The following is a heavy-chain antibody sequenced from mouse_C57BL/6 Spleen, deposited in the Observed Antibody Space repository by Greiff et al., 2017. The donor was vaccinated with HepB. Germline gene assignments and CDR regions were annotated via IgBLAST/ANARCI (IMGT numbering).Heavy chain of an antibody. CDR2: IYPSDSET. Sequence: VQLQQPGAELVRPGSSVKLSCKASGYTFTSYWMAWVQQRPGQGLEWIGNIYPSDSETHYNQKFKDKATLTVDKSSSTAYMQRSSLTSEDSAVYYGARGIGYYTLYFDVWGTGTTVTVSS. CDR1: GYTFTSYW. D-gene: IGHD2-12*01. V-gene: IGHV1-61*01. J-gene: IGHJ1*03. CDR3: ARGIGYYTLYFDV.